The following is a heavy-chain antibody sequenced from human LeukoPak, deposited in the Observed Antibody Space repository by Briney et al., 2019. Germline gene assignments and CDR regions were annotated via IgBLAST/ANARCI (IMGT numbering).Heavy chain of an antibody. D-gene: IGHD1-14*01. CDR3: ARELNRDGFDP. J-gene: IGHJ5*02. Sequence: GASVKVSCKASGYTFTSYDINWVRQATGQGLEWMGWMNPNSGNTGYAQKFQGRVTMTRITSISTVYMELSSLRSEDTAVYYCARELNRDGFDPWGREPWSPSPQ. V-gene: IGHV1-8*01. CDR2: MNPNSGNT. CDR1: GYTFTSYD.